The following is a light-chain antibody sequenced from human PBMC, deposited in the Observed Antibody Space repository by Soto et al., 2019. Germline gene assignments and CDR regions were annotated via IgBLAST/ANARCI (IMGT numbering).Light chain of an antibody. V-gene: IGKV1-5*03. CDR3: QQYNSYSLT. CDR2: KAS. J-gene: IGKJ4*01. CDR1: QSISSW. Sequence: TLSASVGDRVTITCRASQSISSWLAWYQQKPGKAPKLLIYKASSLESGVPSRFSGSGSGTEFTLTISSLQPDDFATYYCQQYNSYSLTFGGGTKVEIK.